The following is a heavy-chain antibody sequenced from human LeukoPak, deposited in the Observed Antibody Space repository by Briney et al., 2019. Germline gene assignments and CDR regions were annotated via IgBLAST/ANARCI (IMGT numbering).Heavy chain of an antibody. CDR1: GYTFRDYG. J-gene: IGHJ4*02. CDR2: ISPYNGNT. D-gene: IGHD3-16*01. CDR3: AGGPAWGSYDFDY. V-gene: IGHV1-8*02. Sequence: ASVKVSCKASGYTFRDYGISWVRQAPGQGLEWMGWISPYNGNTGYAQKFQGRVTMTRNTSISTAYMELSSLRSEDTAVYYCAGGPAWGSYDFDYWGQGTLVTVSS.